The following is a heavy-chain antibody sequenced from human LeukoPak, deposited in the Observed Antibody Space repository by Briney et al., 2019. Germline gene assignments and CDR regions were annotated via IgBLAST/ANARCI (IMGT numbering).Heavy chain of an antibody. D-gene: IGHD2-21*02. CDR2: IYYSGST. J-gene: IGHJ4*02. CDR1: GGSFSSYY. V-gene: IGHV4-59*08. CDR3: ARTISGGDLDY. Sequence: SETLSLTCTVFGGSFSSYYWGWIRQPPGKGLEWIGYIYYSGSTNYNPSLKSRVTISVDTSKNQFSLKLSSVTAADTAVYYCARTISGGDLDYWGQGTLVTVSS.